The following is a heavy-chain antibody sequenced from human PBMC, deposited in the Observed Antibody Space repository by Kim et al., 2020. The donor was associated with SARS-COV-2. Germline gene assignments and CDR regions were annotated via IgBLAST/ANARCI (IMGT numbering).Heavy chain of an antibody. J-gene: IGHJ6*02. CDR3: AKAVLRSVNYYYYGMDV. CDR2: ISYDGSKN. D-gene: IGHD1-26*01. V-gene: IGHV3-30*18. Sequence: GGSLRLSCEVSGFTFSTYGMYWVRQAPGKGLEWVAVISYDGSKNYYADSVKGRFTISRDNSKNTLFLQMNSLRAEDTAVYYCAKAVLRSVNYYYYGMDVWGQGTTVTVSS. CDR1: GFTFSTYG.